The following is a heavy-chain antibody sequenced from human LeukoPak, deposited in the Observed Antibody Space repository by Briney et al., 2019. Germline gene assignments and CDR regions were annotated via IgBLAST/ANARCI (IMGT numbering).Heavy chain of an antibody. CDR2: XXXYNGNT. D-gene: IGHD6-19*01. Sequence: ASVXVSCXASGYTFTSYXIXXXRQAPGQGXEXXXXXXXYNGNTNYAQKLQGRXTXXTXTSTSTAYMELRSLRSDDTAVYYCARGYSSGWLSVYYFDYWGQGTLVTVSS. CDR3: ARGYSSGWLSVYYFDY. J-gene: IGHJ4*02. CDR1: GYTFTSYX. V-gene: IGHV1-18*01.